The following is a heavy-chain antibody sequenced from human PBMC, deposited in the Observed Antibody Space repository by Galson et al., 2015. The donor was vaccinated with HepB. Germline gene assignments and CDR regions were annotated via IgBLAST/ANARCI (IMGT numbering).Heavy chain of an antibody. Sequence: SLRLSCAASGVTFSGSAIHWVRQASGRGQERIGHIRSKATNSAALYVPSLKGRFTISRDDSKNLAYLHMRSLKTDDTAVYYCVRSGDFSGYSSRWCQGTLVTVSS. V-gene: IGHV3-73*01. CDR2: IRSKATNSAA. D-gene: IGHD6-13*01. CDR3: VRSGDFSGYSSR. CDR1: GVTFSGSA. J-gene: IGHJ4*02.